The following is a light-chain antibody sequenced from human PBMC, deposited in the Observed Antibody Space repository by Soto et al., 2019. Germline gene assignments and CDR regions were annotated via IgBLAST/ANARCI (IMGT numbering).Light chain of an antibody. J-gene: IGKJ1*01. V-gene: IGKV3-11*01. CDR1: QSVSNY. CDR3: VQRSTWPWT. Sequence: IVLTQSPATLSLSPGARATLSCRAGQSVSNYLAWYQQKPGQAPRLLIYDTFNRATGIPARFSGSGSGTDCPLTISSLEPDDLAVYFCVQRSTWPWTSGQGTKVEIK. CDR2: DTF.